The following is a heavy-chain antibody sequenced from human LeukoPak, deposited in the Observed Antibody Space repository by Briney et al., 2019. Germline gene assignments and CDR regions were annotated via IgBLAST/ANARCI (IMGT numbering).Heavy chain of an antibody. V-gene: IGHV3-7*01. Sequence: GGSLRLSCAASGFTLSNHWMIWVRQAPGKGLECVANIKQDGTEKYYLDSVKGRFTISRDNAKNSLYLQMNSLRVEDTAVYYCARETAATSPLMYYFDYWGQGTLVTVSS. J-gene: IGHJ4*02. CDR2: IKQDGTEK. D-gene: IGHD6-13*01. CDR1: GFTLSNHW. CDR3: ARETAATSPLMYYFDY.